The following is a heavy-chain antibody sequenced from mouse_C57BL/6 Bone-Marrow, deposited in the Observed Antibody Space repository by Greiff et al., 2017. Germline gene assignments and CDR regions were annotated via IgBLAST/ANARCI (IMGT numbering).Heavy chain of an antibody. CDR1: GFSLTSYG. CDR2: IWRGGST. CDR3: AKTRAGNYAMDY. J-gene: IGHJ4*01. D-gene: IGHD1-1*02. V-gene: IGHV2-5*01. Sequence: QVQLKESGPGLVQPSQSLSITCTVSGFSLTSYGVHGVRQSPGKGLEWMGVIWRGGSTDYNAAFMSRLSITKYNPKSQVFFKMNSLLADDTAIYYCAKTRAGNYAMDYWGQGTSVTVSS.